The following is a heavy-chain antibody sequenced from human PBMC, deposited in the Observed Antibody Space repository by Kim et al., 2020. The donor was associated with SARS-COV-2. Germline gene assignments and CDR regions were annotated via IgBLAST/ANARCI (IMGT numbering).Heavy chain of an antibody. V-gene: IGHV6-1*01. CDR2: TYYRSKWYN. Sequence: SQTLSLTCAISGDSVSSNSAAWNWIRQSPSRGLEWLGRTYYRSKWYNDYAVSVKSRITINPDTSKNQFSLQLNSVTPEDTAVYYCARDRGSFAWGSYYGGYYFDYWGQGTLVTVSS. CDR3: ARDRGSFAWGSYYGGYYFDY. D-gene: IGHD1-26*01. J-gene: IGHJ4*02. CDR1: GDSVSSNSAA.